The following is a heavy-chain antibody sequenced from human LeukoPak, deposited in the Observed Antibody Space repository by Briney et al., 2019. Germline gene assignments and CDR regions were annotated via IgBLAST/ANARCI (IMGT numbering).Heavy chain of an antibody. CDR3: ARVSRTIVLMVYADAFDI. D-gene: IGHD2-8*01. CDR2: IYYSGST. CDR1: GGSISSGGYY. J-gene: IGHJ3*02. V-gene: IGHV4-31*03. Sequence: SETLSLTCTVSGGSISSGGYYWSWIRQHPGKGLEWIGNIYYSGSTYYNPSLKSRVTISVDTSKNQFSLKLSSVTAADTAVYYCARVSRTIVLMVYADAFDIWGQGTMVTVSS.